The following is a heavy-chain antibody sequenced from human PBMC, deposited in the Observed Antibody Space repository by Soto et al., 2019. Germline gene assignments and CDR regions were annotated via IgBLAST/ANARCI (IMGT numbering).Heavy chain of an antibody. D-gene: IGHD2-2*01. CDR3: ARDSDCSSTSCYVSGYYYYYGMDV. CDR2: ISSSSSYI. V-gene: IGHV3-21*01. Sequence: PGGSLRLSCAASGFTFSSYSMNWVRQAPGKGLEWVSSISSSSSYIYYADSVKGRFTISRDNAKNSLYLQMNSLRAEDTAVYYCARDSDCSSTSCYVSGYYYYYGMDVWGQGTTVTVSS. CDR1: GFTFSSYS. J-gene: IGHJ6*02.